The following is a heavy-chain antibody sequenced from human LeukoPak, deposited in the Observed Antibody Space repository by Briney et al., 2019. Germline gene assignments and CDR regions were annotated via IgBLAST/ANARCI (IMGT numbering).Heavy chain of an antibody. Sequence: GGSLRLSCAASGFTFSSYAVHWVGQAPGKGLEWVAVISYDGSNKYYADSVNGRFTISRDNSKNTLYLQMNSLRAEDTAVYYCAREFGLYCSSTSCAEIPNYYYYGMDVWGQGTTITVSS. D-gene: IGHD2-2*01. CDR3: AREFGLYCSSTSCAEIPNYYYYGMDV. CDR2: ISYDGSNK. V-gene: IGHV3-30-3*01. J-gene: IGHJ6*02. CDR1: GFTFSSYA.